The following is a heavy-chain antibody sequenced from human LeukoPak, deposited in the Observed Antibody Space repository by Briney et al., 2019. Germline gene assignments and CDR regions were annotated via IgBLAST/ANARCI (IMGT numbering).Heavy chain of an antibody. CDR1: GYSFTSYW. Sequence: GESLKISCKGSGYSFTSYWIAWVRQMPGKGLEYMGIIYPGDSDTRYSPSFQGQVTISADKSISTAYLQWSSLKASDTATYYCARMAYYDFWSGGQGAIWGQGTMVTVSS. D-gene: IGHD3-3*01. V-gene: IGHV5-51*01. CDR2: IYPGDSDT. CDR3: ARMAYYDFWSGGQGAI. J-gene: IGHJ3*02.